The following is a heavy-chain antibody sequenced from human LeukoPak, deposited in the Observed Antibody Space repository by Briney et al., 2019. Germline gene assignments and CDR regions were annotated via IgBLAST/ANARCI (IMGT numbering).Heavy chain of an antibody. Sequence: PGGSLRLSCAASGFTFSRYGMYWVRQAPGKGLAWVAAVWYDGNKNYYADSVKGRFPISRDNSKNTVYLQMTSLRAEDTAVYYCARDRVERPYYYYMDVWGKGTTVRVSS. CDR2: VWYDGNKN. V-gene: IGHV3-33*07. D-gene: IGHD1-1*01. CDR1: GFTFSRYG. J-gene: IGHJ6*03. CDR3: ARDRVERPYYYYMDV.